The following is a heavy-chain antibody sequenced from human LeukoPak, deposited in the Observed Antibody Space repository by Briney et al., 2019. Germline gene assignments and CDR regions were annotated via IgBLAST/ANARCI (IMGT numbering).Heavy chain of an antibody. D-gene: IGHD3-3*01. V-gene: IGHV3-48*01. CDR2: ISSSSSTV. J-gene: IGHJ4*02. Sequence: GGSLRLSCAASGFTFSTYSMNWVRQAPGKGLEWVSYISSSSSTVFYADSVKGRFTISRDNAKNSLYLQMNSLRAEDTAVYYCARAGRFLEWSTLPTDYWGQGTLVTVSS. CDR3: ARAGRFLEWSTLPTDY. CDR1: GFTFSTYS.